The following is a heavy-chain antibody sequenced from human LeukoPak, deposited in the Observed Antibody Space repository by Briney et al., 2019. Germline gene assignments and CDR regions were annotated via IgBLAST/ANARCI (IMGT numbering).Heavy chain of an antibody. Sequence: GGPLRLSCAASGFLFTDYDLHWLRKPPGKGLEWVSVFGIAGDTYYADSVQGRFTISRDVAKNSLYLQMNNLRAGDTAVYYCVRTNGGTYYDYWGQGTLVTVSS. CDR3: VRTNGGTYYDY. D-gene: IGHD1-26*01. CDR1: GFLFTDYD. CDR2: FGIAGDT. J-gene: IGHJ4*02. V-gene: IGHV3-13*01.